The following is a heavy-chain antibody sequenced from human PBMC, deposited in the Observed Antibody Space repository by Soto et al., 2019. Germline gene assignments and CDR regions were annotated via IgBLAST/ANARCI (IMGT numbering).Heavy chain of an antibody. CDR3: ARVVRRIATPLHFDY. Sequence: QVQLVQSGAEVKKPGSSVKVSCKASGGTFSSYAISWVRQAPGQGLEWMGGIIPIFGTANYAQKSQGRVTITADESTSTAYMELSSLRSEDTAVYYCARVVRRIATPLHFDYWGQGTLVTVSS. D-gene: IGHD3-10*01. J-gene: IGHJ4*02. CDR2: IIPIFGTA. CDR1: GGTFSSYA. V-gene: IGHV1-69*01.